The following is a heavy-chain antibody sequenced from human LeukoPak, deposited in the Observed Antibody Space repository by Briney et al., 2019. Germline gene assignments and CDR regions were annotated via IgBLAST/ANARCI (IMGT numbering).Heavy chain of an antibody. D-gene: IGHD1-26*01. V-gene: IGHV3-33*01. J-gene: IGHJ4*02. CDR3: ARDGGSGSSWSYFDY. Sequence: GGSLRLSCAASGFTFSSYGMHWVRQTPGKGLEWVAVIWFDGSDKYYADSVKDRFTISRGNSKSTLYLQMDSLRAEDTAVYSCARDGGSGSSWSYFDYWGQGTLVTVSS. CDR2: IWFDGSDK. CDR1: GFTFSSYG.